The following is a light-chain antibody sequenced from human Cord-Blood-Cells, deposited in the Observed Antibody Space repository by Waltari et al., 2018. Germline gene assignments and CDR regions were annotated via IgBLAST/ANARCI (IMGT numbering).Light chain of an antibody. Sequence: DIQMTQSPSSLSPSVAGRVTLTCRASQGIRNDLGRYQQKPGKAPKRLTYAASSLQSGVPSRFSGSGTETEFTLRISSLQPEDFATYYCLQHNSYPYSFGQGTKLEIK. J-gene: IGKJ2*03. CDR2: AAS. V-gene: IGKV1-17*01. CDR3: LQHNSYPYS. CDR1: QGIRND.